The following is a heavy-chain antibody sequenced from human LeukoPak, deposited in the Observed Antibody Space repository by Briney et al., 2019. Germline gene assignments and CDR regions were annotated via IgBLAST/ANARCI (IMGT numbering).Heavy chain of an antibody. CDR3: AREFLPTGIHTDSFDI. V-gene: IGHV3-74*01. CDR2: IDGEGSST. D-gene: IGHD1-1*01. CDR1: GSTFSGYW. J-gene: IGHJ3*02. Sequence: PGGSLRLSCAASGSTFSGYWVHWVRQAPGKGLVWVSRIDGEGSSTSYADSVKGRFTISRDSAKNTLFLQMNSLRAEDTAVYFCAREFLPTGIHTDSFDIWGQGTLVTVSS.